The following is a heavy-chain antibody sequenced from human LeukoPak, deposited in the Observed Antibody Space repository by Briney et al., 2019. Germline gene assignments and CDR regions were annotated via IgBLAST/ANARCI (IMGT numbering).Heavy chain of an antibody. CDR3: VKDVGWLAAPDY. D-gene: IGHD5-24*01. J-gene: IGHJ4*02. CDR1: GFTFSSYG. Sequence: PGRSLRLSCAASGFTFSSYGMHWVRQAPGKGLEGVAVISYDGSNKYYVDSVKGRVTISRDNSKNTLYLQMNSLRAEDTALYYCVKDVGWLAAPDYWGQGTLVTVSS. V-gene: IGHV3-30*18. CDR2: ISYDGSNK.